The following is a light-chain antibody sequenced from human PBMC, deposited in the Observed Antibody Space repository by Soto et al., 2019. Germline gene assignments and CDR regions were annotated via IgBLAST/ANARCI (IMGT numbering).Light chain of an antibody. CDR2: DAS. J-gene: IGKJ2*01. V-gene: IGKV3-11*01. CDR3: QQRGNWPPT. CDR1: QSVSSY. Sequence: EIVLTQSPATLSLSPGERATLSCRASQSVSSYLAWYQQKPGQAPRLLIYDASNRATGIPARFSGSGSGADFTLTISSLEPEDFAVYYCQQRGNWPPTFGQGTKLEIK.